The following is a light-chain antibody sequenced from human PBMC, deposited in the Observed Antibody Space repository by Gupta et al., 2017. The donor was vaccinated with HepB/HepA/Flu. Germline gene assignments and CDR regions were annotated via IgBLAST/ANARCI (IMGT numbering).Light chain of an antibody. J-gene: IGLJ2*01. Sequence: QSVLSHPPSVSGAPRQRVTTSCTGRTSNIGAGYDVHWYQQHPGIAPKLLIYRNYKQPSGVPDRCSGSKSGTSAALTITGRQAEDEDDYYCQCYDSSLSGPGVFGGGTKVTVL. CDR1: TSNIGAGYD. CDR2: RNY. CDR3: QCYDSSLSGPGV. V-gene: IGLV1-40*01.